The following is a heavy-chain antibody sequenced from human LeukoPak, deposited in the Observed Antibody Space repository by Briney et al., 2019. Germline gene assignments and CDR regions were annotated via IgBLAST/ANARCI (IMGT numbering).Heavy chain of an antibody. CDR3: ARLDCISDACYNY. CDR2: INYSGRS. V-gene: IGHV4-59*08. Sequence: SETLSLTCIVSGDSISSDFWSWIRQSPGRGLEWIGYINYSGRSEYNPSLKSRVTISIDRSKNHVSLKMRSVTAADPAMYYCARLDCISDACYNYWALGALVTVSS. D-gene: IGHD2-21*01. J-gene: IGHJ4*02. CDR1: GDSISSDF.